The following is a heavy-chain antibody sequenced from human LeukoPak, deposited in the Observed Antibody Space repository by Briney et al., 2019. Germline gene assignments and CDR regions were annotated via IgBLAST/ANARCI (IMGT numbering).Heavy chain of an antibody. CDR3: ARGRLRGSSTSCYPF. CDR2: INPNSGGT. V-gene: IGHV1-2*02. Sequence: GASVKVSCKASGYTFTGYYMHWVRQAPGQGLERMGWINPNSGGTNYAQKFQGRVTMTRDTSISTAYMELSRLRSDDTAVYYCARGRLRGSSTSCYPFWGQGTLVTVSS. CDR1: GYTFTGYY. D-gene: IGHD2-2*01. J-gene: IGHJ4*02.